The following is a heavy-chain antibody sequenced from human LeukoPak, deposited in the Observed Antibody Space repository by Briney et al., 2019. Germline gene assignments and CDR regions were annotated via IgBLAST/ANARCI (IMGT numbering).Heavy chain of an antibody. CDR2: IDYSGSS. D-gene: IGHD3-9*01. Sequence: SETLSLTCSVSGGSISSYSWTWIRQPPGKGLEWIGFIDYSGSSNYNPSLKSRVTISADPSTNHFSLNLTSVTAADTAVYFCARDHPVADWAPDIWGRGTMVTVSP. J-gene: IGHJ3*02. CDR1: GGSISSYS. CDR3: ARDHPVADWAPDI. V-gene: IGHV4-59*13.